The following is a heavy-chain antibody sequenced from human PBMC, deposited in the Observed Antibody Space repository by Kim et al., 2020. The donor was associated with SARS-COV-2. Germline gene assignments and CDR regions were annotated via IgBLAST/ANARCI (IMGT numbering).Heavy chain of an antibody. Sequence: AQMCQGRVTMTRDTAIRTVYLELSRLRSDDTAMYYCAKDQEGLEYYFDLWGQGTLVTVSS. D-gene: IGHD3-3*01. V-gene: IGHV1-2*02. J-gene: IGHJ4*02. CDR3: AKDQEGLEYYFDL.